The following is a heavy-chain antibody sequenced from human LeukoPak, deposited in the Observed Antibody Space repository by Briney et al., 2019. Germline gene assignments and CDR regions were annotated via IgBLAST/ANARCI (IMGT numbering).Heavy chain of an antibody. CDR1: GFTFTSSA. J-gene: IGHJ4*02. CDR3: ARESPRDDFWSGSTYYFDY. V-gene: IGHV1-58*02. Sequence: APVKVSCKASGFTFTSSAMQWVRQARGQRLEWIGWIVVGSGNTNYAQKFQERVTITRDMSTSTAYMELSSLRSEDTAVYYCARESPRDDFWSGSTYYFDYWGQGTLVTVSS. D-gene: IGHD3-3*01. CDR2: IVVGSGNT.